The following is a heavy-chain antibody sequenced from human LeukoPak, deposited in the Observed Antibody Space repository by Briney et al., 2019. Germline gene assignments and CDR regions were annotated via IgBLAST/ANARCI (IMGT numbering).Heavy chain of an antibody. D-gene: IGHD6-13*01. CDR3: AKDHSSSSWRYYYYYMDV. J-gene: IGHJ6*03. CDR2: ISYDGSSK. CDR1: GFTFSSYG. V-gene: IGHV3-30*18. Sequence: GGSLRLSCAASGFTFSSYGVHWVRQAPGKGLEWVAVISYDGSSKYYADSVKGRFTISRDNSKNTLYLQMNSLRAEDTAVYYCAKDHSSSSWRYYYYYMDVWGKGTTVTVSS.